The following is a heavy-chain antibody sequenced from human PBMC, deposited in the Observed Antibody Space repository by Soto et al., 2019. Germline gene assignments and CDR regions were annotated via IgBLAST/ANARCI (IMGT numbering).Heavy chain of an antibody. V-gene: IGHV4-59*01. Sequence: PSETLSLTCTVSGGSISSYYWSWIRQPPGKGLEWIGYIYYSGSTNYNPSLKSRVTISVDTSKNQFSLKLSSVTAADTAVYYCARDADTAMVYHYYYYMDVWGKGTTVTVSS. D-gene: IGHD5-18*01. CDR1: GGSISSYY. CDR3: ARDADTAMVYHYYYYMDV. J-gene: IGHJ6*03. CDR2: IYYSGST.